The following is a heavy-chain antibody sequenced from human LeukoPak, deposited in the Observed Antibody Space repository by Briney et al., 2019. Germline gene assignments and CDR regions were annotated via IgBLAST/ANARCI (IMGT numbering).Heavy chain of an antibody. D-gene: IGHD6-19*01. Sequence: GGSLRLSCAASGFTFSSYWMSWVRQAPGKGLEWVANIKQDGSEKYNVDSVKGRFTISRDNAKNSLYLQMNSLRAEDTAVYYCARGQVIAVAAKGYFDYWGQGTLVTVSS. J-gene: IGHJ4*02. CDR2: IKQDGSEK. CDR3: ARGQVIAVAAKGYFDY. V-gene: IGHV3-7*01. CDR1: GFTFSSYW.